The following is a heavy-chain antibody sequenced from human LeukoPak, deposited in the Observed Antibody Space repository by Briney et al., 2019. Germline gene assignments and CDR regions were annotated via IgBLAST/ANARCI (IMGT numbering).Heavy chain of an antibody. V-gene: IGHV3-23*01. D-gene: IGHD2-21*02. J-gene: IGHJ4*02. Sequence: GGSLRLSCAASGFTFSTYTMNWVRQAPGKGLEWVSGIGGSGSSTYYAESVKGRFTISRDNSKNTLYLQMNSLRAEDTAAYYCAKAVDDYFFDYWGQGTLVTVSS. CDR2: IGGSGSST. CDR1: GFTFSTYT. CDR3: AKAVDDYFFDY.